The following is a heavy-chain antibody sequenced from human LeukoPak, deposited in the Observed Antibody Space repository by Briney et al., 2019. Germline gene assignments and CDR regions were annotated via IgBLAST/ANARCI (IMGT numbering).Heavy chain of an antibody. D-gene: IGHD2-2*01. CDR1: GYTFTGYY. V-gene: IGHV1-2*02. CDR3: ARVPLEDIVVVPAAIRHRLYYYYGMDV. CDR2: INPNSGGT. Sequence: VASVKVSCKASGYTFTGYYMHWVRQAPGQGLEWMGWINPNSGGTNYAQKFQGRVTMTRDTSISTAYMELSRLRSDDTAVYYCARVPLEDIVVVPAAIRHRLYYYYGMDVWGQGTTVTVSS. J-gene: IGHJ6*02.